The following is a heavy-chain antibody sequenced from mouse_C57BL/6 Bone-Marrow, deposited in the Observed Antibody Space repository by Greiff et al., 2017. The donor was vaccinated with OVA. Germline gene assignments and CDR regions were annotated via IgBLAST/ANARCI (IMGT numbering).Heavy chain of an antibody. CDR3: ACRRYYIMNFDV. J-gene: IGHJ1*03. V-gene: IGHV1-31*01. CDR1: GYSFTGYY. CDR2: IYPYNGVA. Sequence: EVQLQQSGPELVKPGASVKISCKASGYSFTGYYMTWVKQSHGNILDWIGYIYPYNGVASYNQNFKGKATLTVDKSSSTAYMERRSLTSGASAVYYCACRRYYIMNFDVWGTGTPVTVSS. D-gene: IGHD1-1*01.